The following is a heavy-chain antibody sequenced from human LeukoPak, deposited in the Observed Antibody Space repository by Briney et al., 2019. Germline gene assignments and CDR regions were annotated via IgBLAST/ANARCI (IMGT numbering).Heavy chain of an antibody. CDR1: GGSISSYY. D-gene: IGHD4-17*01. CDR3: ATTHGDYVLY. CDR2: IYYSGST. J-gene: IGHJ4*02. Sequence: SGTLSLTCTVSGGSISSYYWSWIRQPPGKGLEWIGYIYYSGSTNYNPSLKSRVTISVDTSKNQFSLKLSSVTAADTAVYYCATTHGDYVLYWGQGTLVTVSA. V-gene: IGHV4-59*01.